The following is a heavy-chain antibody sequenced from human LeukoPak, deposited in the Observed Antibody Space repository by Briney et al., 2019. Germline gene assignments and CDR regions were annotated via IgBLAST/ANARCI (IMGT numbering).Heavy chain of an antibody. CDR3: ATHPPKVCTGGSCTDY. D-gene: IGHD2-15*01. J-gene: IGHJ4*02. V-gene: IGHV4-59*01. Sequence: SETLSLTCTASGGSISSYSWSWIRQPPGKGLEWIGYIYYSGSTNYNPSLKSRVTISVDMSKNQFSLKLSSVTAADTAVYYCATHPPKVCTGGSCTDYWGQGTLVTVSS. CDR1: GGSISSYS. CDR2: IYYSGST.